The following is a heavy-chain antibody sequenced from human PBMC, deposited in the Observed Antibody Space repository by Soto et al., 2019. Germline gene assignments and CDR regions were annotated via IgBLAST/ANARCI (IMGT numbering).Heavy chain of an antibody. CDR1: GFTFSSYE. Sequence: PGGSLRLSCAASGFTFSSYEMNWVRQAPGKGLEWLSFISTSGSTTYYADSVKGRFTISRDNTKNSLFLQMHSLTADDTAIYYCARELNDYWGQGTLVTVSS. V-gene: IGHV3-48*03. CDR3: ARELNDY. J-gene: IGHJ4*02. CDR2: ISTSGSTT.